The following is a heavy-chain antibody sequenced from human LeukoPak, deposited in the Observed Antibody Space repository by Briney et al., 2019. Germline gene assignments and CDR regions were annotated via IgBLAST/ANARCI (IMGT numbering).Heavy chain of an antibody. D-gene: IGHD5-24*01. CDR3: AKSNGVDRNGYNSDYFDY. J-gene: IGHJ4*02. Sequence: QTGGSLRLSCAASGFTFSSYGMHWVRQAPGKGLEWVAFIRYDGSNKYYADSVKGRFTISRDNSKNMLYLQMNSLRAEDTAVYYCAKSNGVDRNGYNSDYFDYWGQGTLVTVSS. CDR2: IRYDGSNK. V-gene: IGHV3-30*02. CDR1: GFTFSSYG.